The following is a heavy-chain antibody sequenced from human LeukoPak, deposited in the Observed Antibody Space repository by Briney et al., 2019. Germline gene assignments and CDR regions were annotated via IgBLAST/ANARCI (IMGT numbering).Heavy chain of an antibody. Sequence: SETLSLTCTVSGGSISSGDYYWSWIRQPPGKGLEWIGYIYYSGSTYYNPSLKSRVIISVDTSKNQFSLKLSSVTAADTAVYYCARGVSYGDYVDYWGQGTLVTVSS. CDR1: GGSISSGDYY. CDR2: IYYSGST. CDR3: ARGVSYGDYVDY. J-gene: IGHJ4*02. V-gene: IGHV4-30-4*01. D-gene: IGHD4-17*01.